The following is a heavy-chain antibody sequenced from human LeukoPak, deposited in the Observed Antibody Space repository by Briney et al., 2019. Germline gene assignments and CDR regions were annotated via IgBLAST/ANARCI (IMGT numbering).Heavy chain of an antibody. Sequence: GGSLRLSCAAAGFTFSSYAMSWVRQAPGKGLEWVSTISGSGGSTYYADSLKGLFTISRDNSKNTLYLQMNSLRDDDTAVYYCASGAYYGIIWGQGTLVTVSS. J-gene: IGHJ4*02. D-gene: IGHD1-26*01. V-gene: IGHV3-23*01. CDR3: ASGAYYGII. CDR2: ISGSGGST. CDR1: GFTFSSYA.